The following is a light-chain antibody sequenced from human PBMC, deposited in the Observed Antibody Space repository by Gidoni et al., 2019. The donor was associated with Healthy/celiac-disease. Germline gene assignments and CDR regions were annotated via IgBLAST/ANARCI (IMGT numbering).Light chain of an antibody. CDR3: QQRSNVLT. J-gene: IGKJ4*01. V-gene: IGKV3-11*01. CDR2: DAS. CDR1: QSVSSY. Sequence: EIVLTQSPATLSLSPGERATLSCRASQSVSSYLAWYQQKPGQAPRLLIYDASNRATGIPARFSGRGSGTDFTLTISSLEPEDFAVYYCQQRSNVLTFGGGTKVEIK.